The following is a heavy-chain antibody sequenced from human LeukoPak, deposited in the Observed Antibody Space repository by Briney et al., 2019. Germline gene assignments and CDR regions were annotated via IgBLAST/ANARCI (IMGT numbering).Heavy chain of an antibody. CDR1: GYTFTSYG. V-gene: IGHV1-18*01. Sequence: ASVKVSCKASGYTFTSYGIGWVRQAPGQGLEWMGWISAYNGNTNYAQKLQGRVTMTRDMSTSTVYMELSSLRSEDTAVYYCAREDPDRELSGGSYVWVWGQGTLVTVSS. CDR2: ISAYNGNT. CDR3: AREDPDRELSGGSYVWV. D-gene: IGHD1-26*01. J-gene: IGHJ4*02.